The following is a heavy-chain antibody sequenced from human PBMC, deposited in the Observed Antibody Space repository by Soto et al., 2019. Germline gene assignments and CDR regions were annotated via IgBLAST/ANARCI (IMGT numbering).Heavy chain of an antibody. D-gene: IGHD1-1*01. V-gene: IGHV3-53*01. CDR2: IYSGGNT. CDR3: ARIPSSQMEYVPWYFDR. J-gene: IGHJ2*01. Sequence: EVQLVESGGHLIQPGGSLRLSCAASGFTFSKNYMSWVRQPPGKGLEWVATIYSGGNTCYADSVKGRFTISRDNSKNTLYLQMNSLEFEDTAVYFCARIPSSQMEYVPWYFDRWGRGTLVIVSS. CDR1: GFTFSKNY.